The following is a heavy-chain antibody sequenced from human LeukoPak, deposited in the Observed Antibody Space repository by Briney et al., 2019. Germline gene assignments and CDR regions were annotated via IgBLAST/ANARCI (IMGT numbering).Heavy chain of an antibody. Sequence: ASVNVSCKASGYTFTSYYMHWVRQAPGQGLEWMGIINPSGGSTSYAQKFQGRVTMTRDTSTSTVYMELSSLRSEDTAVYYCAREVAAVGFDYWGQGTLVTVSS. D-gene: IGHD6-13*01. CDR3: AREVAAVGFDY. CDR1: GYTFTSYY. J-gene: IGHJ4*02. CDR2: INPSGGST. V-gene: IGHV1-46*01.